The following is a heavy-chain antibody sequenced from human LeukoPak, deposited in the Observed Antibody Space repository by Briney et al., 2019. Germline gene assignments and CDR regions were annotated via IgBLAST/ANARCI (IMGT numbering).Heavy chain of an antibody. D-gene: IGHD3-10*01. CDR1: GYSITSGYY. Sequence: SVPLSRTCPVSGYSITSGYYWGWVRQPPRKGLEWGGSIYHIVSTYYTPSLKRRVTISAHTSKNQYSLKVSAVTAADTAGSYCARGGSGSYYDYDFDDWGQGTLVTVSS. V-gene: IGHV4-38-2*02. CDR3: ARGGSGSYYDYDFDD. CDR2: IYHIVST. J-gene: IGHJ4*02.